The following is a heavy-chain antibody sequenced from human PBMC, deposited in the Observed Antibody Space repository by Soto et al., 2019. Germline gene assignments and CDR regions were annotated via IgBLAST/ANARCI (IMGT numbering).Heavy chain of an antibody. CDR1: GYTFTIYG. Sequence: ASVKVSCKASGYTFTIYGISWVRQAPGQGLEWMGWISAYNGNTNYAQKLQGRVTMTTDTSTSTAYMELRSLRSEDTAVYYCARASNHYYYYMDGWGKGTTVTVSS. CDR2: ISAYNGNT. CDR3: ARASNHYYYYMDG. V-gene: IGHV1-18*01. D-gene: IGHD4-4*01. J-gene: IGHJ6*03.